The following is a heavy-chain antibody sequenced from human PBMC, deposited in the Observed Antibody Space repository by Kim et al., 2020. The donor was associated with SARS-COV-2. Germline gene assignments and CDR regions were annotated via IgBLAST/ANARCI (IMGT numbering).Heavy chain of an antibody. CDR1: GFTFSSYD. V-gene: IGHV3-13*01. CDR2: IGTAGDT. J-gene: IGHJ6*02. D-gene: IGHD2-2*01. CDR3: ARGGCSSTSCYSNNKSYGMDV. Sequence: GGSLRLSCAASGFTFSSYDMHWVRQATGKGLEWVSAIGTAGDTYYPGSVKGRFTISRENAKNSLYLQMNSLRAGDTAVYYCARGGCSSTSCYSNNKSYGMDVWGQGTTVTVSS.